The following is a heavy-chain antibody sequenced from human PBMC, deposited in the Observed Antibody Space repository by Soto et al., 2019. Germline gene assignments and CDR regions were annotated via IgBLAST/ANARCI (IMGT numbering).Heavy chain of an antibody. CDR3: ARRVGLQFFDS. D-gene: IGHD4-4*01. CDR1: GGSISSGYY. J-gene: IGHJ4*02. CDR2: IYYNGNN. Sequence: QVQLQESGPGLVKPSQTLSLTCAVSGGSISSGYYWSWIRPHPGEGLEWIGYIYYNGNNYYNPSRRRSVTISVDTAENQFSVTLTSVTAADTAMYYCARRVGLQFFDSWGQGILVAVSS. V-gene: IGHV4-31*11.